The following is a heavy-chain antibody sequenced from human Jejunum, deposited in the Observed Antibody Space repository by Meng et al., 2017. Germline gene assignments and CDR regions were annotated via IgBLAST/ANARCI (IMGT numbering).Heavy chain of an antibody. CDR2: IFPTYSKT. Sequence: GESLKISRKGSGYSFATYWIGWVRQMPGKGLERMGVIFPTYSKTRYSPSFQGQVTISADKSFSTAYLQWTSLKASDTAMYYCARHLNWNDGADAFDIWGQGTMVTVSS. CDR3: ARHLNWNDGADAFDI. V-gene: IGHV5-51*01. CDR1: GYSFATYW. J-gene: IGHJ3*02. D-gene: IGHD1-1*01.